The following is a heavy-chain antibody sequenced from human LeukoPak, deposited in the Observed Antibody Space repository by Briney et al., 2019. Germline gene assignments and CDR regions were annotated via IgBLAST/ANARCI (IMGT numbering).Heavy chain of an antibody. Sequence: GGSLRLSCTVSGFTFSSYWMSWVRQAPGRGLEWVSYISSSGSTIYYTDSVKGRFTISRDNAKNSLYLQMNSLRAEDTAVYYCARGGWEPYFDYWGQGTLVTVSS. CDR2: ISSSGSTI. J-gene: IGHJ4*02. V-gene: IGHV3-48*04. D-gene: IGHD1-26*01. CDR3: ARGGWEPYFDY. CDR1: GFTFSSYW.